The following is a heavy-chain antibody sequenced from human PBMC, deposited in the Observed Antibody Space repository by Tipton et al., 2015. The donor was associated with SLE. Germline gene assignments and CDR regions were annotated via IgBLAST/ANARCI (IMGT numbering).Heavy chain of an antibody. CDR2: IHHSGIT. J-gene: IGHJ6*02. V-gene: IGHV4-38-2*02. CDR1: GYSIRDGYY. CDR3: ARRFLEWFGYGMDV. Sequence: TLSLTCNVSGYSIRDGYYWGWIRQAPGKGLEWIGTIHHSGITYYNPSLKSRVTISVDTSKNQFSLKLSSVTAADTAVYYCARRFLEWFGYGMDVWGQGTTVTVSS. D-gene: IGHD3-3*01.